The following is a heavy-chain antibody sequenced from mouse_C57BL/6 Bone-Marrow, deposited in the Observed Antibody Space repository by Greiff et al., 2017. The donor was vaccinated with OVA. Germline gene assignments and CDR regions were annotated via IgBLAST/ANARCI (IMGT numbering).Heavy chain of an antibody. D-gene: IGHD2-1*01. CDR2: IRNKANGYTT. CDR1: GFTFTDYY. Sequence: EVQGVESGGGLVQPGGSLSLSCAASGFTFTDYYMSWVRQPPGKALEWLGFIRNKANGYTTEYSASVKGRFTISRDNSQSILYLQMNALRAEDSATYYCAREGIYYGNFHWYFDVWGTGTTVTVSS. CDR3: AREGIYYGNFHWYFDV. J-gene: IGHJ1*03. V-gene: IGHV7-3*01.